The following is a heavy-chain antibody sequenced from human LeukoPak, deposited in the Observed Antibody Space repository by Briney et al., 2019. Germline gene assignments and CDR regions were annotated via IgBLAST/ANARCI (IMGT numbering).Heavy chain of an antibody. Sequence: SETLSLTCTVSGGSISSYYWSWIRQPASKGLEWIGRIYTSGSTNYNPSLKSRVTMSVDTSKNQFSLKLSSVTAADTAVYYCARDGDFWSGSPGAFDIWGQGTMVTVSS. CDR2: IYTSGST. CDR1: GGSISSYY. J-gene: IGHJ3*02. D-gene: IGHD3-3*01. V-gene: IGHV4-4*07. CDR3: ARDGDFWSGSPGAFDI.